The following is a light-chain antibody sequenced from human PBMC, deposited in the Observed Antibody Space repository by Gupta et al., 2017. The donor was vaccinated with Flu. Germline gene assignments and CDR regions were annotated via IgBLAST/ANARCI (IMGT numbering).Light chain of an antibody. CDR1: ALSKEY. V-gene: IGLV3-10*01. J-gene: IGLJ1*01. Sequence: SYELTQPPSVSVSPGQTARITCSGDALSKEYTYWYQQRSGQAPVLVIYEDNKRPSGIPERLSGPSSGTMATLTISGAQVEDEADYYCYSSDSSGNHLYVFGTGTKVTVL. CDR3: YSSDSSGNHLYV. CDR2: EDN.